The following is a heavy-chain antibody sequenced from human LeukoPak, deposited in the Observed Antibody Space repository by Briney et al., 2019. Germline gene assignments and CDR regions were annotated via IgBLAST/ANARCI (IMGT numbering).Heavy chain of an antibody. CDR2: IYSSGST. V-gene: IGHV4-4*07. D-gene: IGHD6-19*01. J-gene: IGHJ4*02. CDR1: GGSISNYY. Sequence: SETLSLTCTVSGGSISNYYWSWIRQSAGEGLEWIGRIYSSGSTNFNPSLKSRVTMSVVTSNNQFSLKLSSVSAADTAVYYCARGSSGWYSIDYWGQGILVTVSS. CDR3: ARGSSGWYSIDY.